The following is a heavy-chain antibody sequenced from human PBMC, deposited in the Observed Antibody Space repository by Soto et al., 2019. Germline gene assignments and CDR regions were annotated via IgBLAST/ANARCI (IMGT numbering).Heavy chain of an antibody. D-gene: IGHD3-10*01. J-gene: IGHJ5*01. Sequence: GGSLRLSCAASGFTFSSYTMNWVRQAPEKGLEWISSISSGSSYIYYAGSVKGRFTISRDNAKNSLFLQMNSLRADDTAVYYCARDILSGGAYPDSWGQGTKVTVSS. CDR2: ISSGSSYI. CDR3: ARDILSGGAYPDS. V-gene: IGHV3-21*01. CDR1: GFTFSSYT.